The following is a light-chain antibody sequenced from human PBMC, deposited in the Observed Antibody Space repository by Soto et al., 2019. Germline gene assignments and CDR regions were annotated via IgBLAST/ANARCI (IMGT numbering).Light chain of an antibody. CDR3: QQYSQWPIT. Sequence: EIVLTQSPGTLSLSPWERATLSCRASQSVNRNYLAWYQQKPGQAPRLLIYGISSRATGIPARFSGSGSGTEFTLTITSLQPEDFAVYYCQQYSQWPITFGQGTRLEIK. J-gene: IGKJ5*01. V-gene: IGKV3-20*01. CDR1: QSVNRNY. CDR2: GIS.